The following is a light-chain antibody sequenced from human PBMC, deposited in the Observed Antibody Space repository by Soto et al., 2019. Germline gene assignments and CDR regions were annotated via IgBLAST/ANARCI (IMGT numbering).Light chain of an antibody. CDR3: QHYKTSSPA. CDR2: AAS. CDR1: QSISDW. V-gene: IGKV1-5*01. J-gene: IGKJ1*01. Sequence: DIQMTQTPPTLSASVGERVTITWRASQSISDWLAWYQQKPGKAPKLLIYAASTLESRVPSRFSGTGSGTEFTLTISGLQPDDFATYYCQHYKTSSPAFGQGTKVDIK.